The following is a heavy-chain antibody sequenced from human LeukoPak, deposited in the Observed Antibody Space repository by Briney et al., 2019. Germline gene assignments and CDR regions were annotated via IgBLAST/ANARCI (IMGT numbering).Heavy chain of an antibody. CDR2: ISWKSGSI. J-gene: IGHJ4*02. D-gene: IGHD6-19*01. Sequence: GGSLRLSCAASGFTFDDYAMHWVRQAPGKGLEWVSGISWKSGSIGYADSVKGRFTISRDNAKNALYLQMNSLRPEDTALYYCAKAAGSSGWLTFDFWGQGTLVTVSS. V-gene: IGHV3-9*01. CDR3: AKAAGSSGWLTFDF. CDR1: GFTFDDYA.